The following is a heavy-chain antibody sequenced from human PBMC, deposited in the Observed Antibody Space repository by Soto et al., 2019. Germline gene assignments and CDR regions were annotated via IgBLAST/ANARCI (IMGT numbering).Heavy chain of an antibody. CDR2: NHHSGST. Sequence: QVQLQESGPGLVKPSGTLSLTCAVSSGSINLSNFWSWVRQPPGKRLEWIGDNHHSGSTNYNPSLKRRATISVDKSKRQFSLKLTSVTAADTAVYYCARGYCRGGRCYSTQRDPFDTWGQGTMVTVSS. CDR1: SGSINLSNF. V-gene: IGHV4-4*02. CDR3: ARGYCRGGRCYSTQRDPFDT. J-gene: IGHJ3*02. D-gene: IGHD2-15*01.